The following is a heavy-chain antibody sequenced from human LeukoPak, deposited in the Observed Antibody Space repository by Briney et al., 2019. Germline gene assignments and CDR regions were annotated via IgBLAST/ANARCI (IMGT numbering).Heavy chain of an antibody. J-gene: IGHJ4*02. CDR2: IYHSGST. CDR1: GGSISSGGYS. Sequence: SETLSLTCAVSGGSISSGGYSWSWIRQPPGKGLEWIGYIYHSGSTNYNPSLKSRVTISVDTSKNQFSLKLSSVTAADTAVYYCARGLFYWGQGTLVTVSS. CDR3: ARGLFY. V-gene: IGHV4-30-2*01. D-gene: IGHD2-21*01.